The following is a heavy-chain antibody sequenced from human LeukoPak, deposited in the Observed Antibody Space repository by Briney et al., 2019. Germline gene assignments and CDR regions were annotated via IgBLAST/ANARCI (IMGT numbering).Heavy chain of an antibody. J-gene: IGHJ3*02. CDR3: ARPNEADSSGYYSPAKAFDI. Sequence: SETLSLTCTVSGGSILSSSYYWGWIRQPPGKGLEWIGSIYYSGSTYYNPSLKSRVTISVDTSKNQFPLKLSSVTAADTAVYYCARPNEADSSGYYSPAKAFDIWGQGTMVTVSS. CDR1: GGSILSSSYY. V-gene: IGHV4-39*01. D-gene: IGHD3-22*01. CDR2: IYYSGST.